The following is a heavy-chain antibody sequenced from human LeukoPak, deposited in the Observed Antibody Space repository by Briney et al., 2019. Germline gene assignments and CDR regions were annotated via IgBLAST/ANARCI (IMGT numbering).Heavy chain of an antibody. CDR3: AKTSYYYYSSGYPNY. CDR1: GFTFSSYG. Sequence: GWSLRLSCAASGFTFSSYGMHWVRQAPGKGLEWLAFIRYDGSNKYYADSVKGRFTISRDNSKNTLYLQMNSLRAEDTAVYYCAKTSYYYYSSGYPNYWGQGTLVTVSS. V-gene: IGHV3-30*02. J-gene: IGHJ4*02. D-gene: IGHD3-22*01. CDR2: IRYDGSNK.